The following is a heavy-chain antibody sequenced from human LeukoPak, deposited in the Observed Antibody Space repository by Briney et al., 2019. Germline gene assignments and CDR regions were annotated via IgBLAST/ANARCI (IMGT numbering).Heavy chain of an antibody. D-gene: IGHD3-22*01. CDR2: FDAEDGET. J-gene: IGHJ4*02. V-gene: IGHV1-24*01. CDR3: ATDGNYYDSSGYYKR. Sequence: GASVTVSCKVSGYTLTELSMHWVRQAPGKGLEWMGGFDAEDGETIYAQKFQGRVTMTEDTSTDTAYMELSSLTSEDTAVYHCATDGNYYDSSGYYKRWGQGTLVTVSS. CDR1: GYTLTELS.